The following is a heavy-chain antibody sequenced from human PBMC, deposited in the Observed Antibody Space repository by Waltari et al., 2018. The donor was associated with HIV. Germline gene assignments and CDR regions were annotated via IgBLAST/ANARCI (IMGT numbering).Heavy chain of an antibody. CDR2: ISAYNGNT. CDR3: ARVPPVDEYYYYYYGMDV. V-gene: IGHV1-18*01. D-gene: IGHD2-15*01. J-gene: IGHJ6*02. Sequence: QVQLVQSGAEVKKPGASVKVSCMASGYTFPSNGIRGLRQAPGQGLEWMGWISAYNGNTNYAQKLQGRVTMTTDTSTSTAYMELRSLRSDDTAVYYCARVPPVDEYYYYYYGMDVWGQGTTVTVSS. CDR1: GYTFPSNG.